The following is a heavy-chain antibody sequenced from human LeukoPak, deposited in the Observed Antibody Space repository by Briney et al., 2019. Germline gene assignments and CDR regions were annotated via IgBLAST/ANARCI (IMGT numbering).Heavy chain of an antibody. J-gene: IGHJ5*02. D-gene: IGHD3-22*01. CDR3: AKDLDSSGYANWFDP. CDR1: GFTFSSYA. V-gene: IGHV3-23*01. CDR2: ISGSGGST. Sequence: PGGSLRLSCAASGFTFSSYAMSWVRQVPGKGLEWVSAISGSGGSTYYADSVKGRFTISRDNSKNTLYLQMNSLRAEDTAVYYCAKDLDSSGYANWFDPWGQGTLVTVSS.